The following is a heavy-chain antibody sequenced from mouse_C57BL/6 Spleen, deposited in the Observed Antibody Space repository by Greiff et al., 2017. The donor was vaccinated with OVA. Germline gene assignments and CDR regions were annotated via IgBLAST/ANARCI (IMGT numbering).Heavy chain of an antibody. J-gene: IGHJ3*01. V-gene: IGHV1-26*01. CDR1: GYTFTDYY. Sequence: VQLQQSGPELVKPGASVKISCKASGYTFTDYYMNWVKQSHGKSLEWIGDINPNNGGTSYNQKFKGKATLTVDKSSSTAYMELRSLTSEDSAVYYCARRTAQEGAWFAYWGQGTLVTVSA. CDR2: INPNNGGT. D-gene: IGHD3-2*02. CDR3: ARRTAQEGAWFAY.